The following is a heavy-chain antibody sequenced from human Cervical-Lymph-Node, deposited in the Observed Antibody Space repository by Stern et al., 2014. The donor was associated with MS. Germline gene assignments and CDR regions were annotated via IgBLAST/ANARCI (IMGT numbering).Heavy chain of an antibody. J-gene: IGHJ6*02. CDR2: IIPMFGAP. D-gene: IGHD3-3*01. CDR3: ARNRLRFGGPSSRRGSGMDV. V-gene: IGHV1-69*01. Sequence: VQLVESGAEVKKPGSSVTVSCKTSGGTFSTNALSWVRQAPGQGLEWVGGIIPMFGAPFYAPDFQGRVTIIADESTGIVHLDVTSLRYNDTAVYFCARNRLRFGGPSSRRGSGMDVWGQGTRVPVSS. CDR1: GGTFSTNA.